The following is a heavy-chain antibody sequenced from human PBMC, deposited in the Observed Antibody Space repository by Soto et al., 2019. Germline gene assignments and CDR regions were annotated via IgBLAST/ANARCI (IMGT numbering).Heavy chain of an antibody. CDR3: ARALYYDTLDY. CDR1: GYTFTSYY. D-gene: IGHD3-16*01. J-gene: IGHJ4*02. Sequence: EASVKVSCKASGYTFTSYYIHWVRHAPGQGLEWMGIINPGGGSTSYAQRFQGRVTMTRDTSTSTVYMELSSLRSEDTAVYYCARALYYDTLDYWGQGTLVTVSS. V-gene: IGHV1-46*01. CDR2: INPGGGST.